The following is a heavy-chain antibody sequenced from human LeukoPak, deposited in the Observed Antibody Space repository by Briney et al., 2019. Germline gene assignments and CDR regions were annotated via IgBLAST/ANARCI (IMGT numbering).Heavy chain of an antibody. D-gene: IGHD3-22*01. Sequence: PSETLSLTCAVYGGSFSGYYWSWIRQPPGKGLEWIGEINHSASTNYNPSLKSRVTISVDTSKNQFSLKLSSVTAADTAVYYCARTRNYYDSRGRGWFDPWGQGTLVTVSS. CDR3: ARTRNYYDSRGRGWFDP. CDR1: GGSFSGYY. CDR2: INHSAST. V-gene: IGHV4-34*01. J-gene: IGHJ5*02.